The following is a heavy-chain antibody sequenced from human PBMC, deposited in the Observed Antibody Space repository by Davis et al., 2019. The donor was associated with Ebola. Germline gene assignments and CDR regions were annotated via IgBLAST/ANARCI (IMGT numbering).Heavy chain of an antibody. J-gene: IGHJ6*02. D-gene: IGHD1-7*01. V-gene: IGHV3-9*01. CDR3: AKDIIWNSPQPEGSGGMDV. CDR2: ISWNSGSI. Sequence: SLKISCAASGFTFDDYAMHWVRQAPGKGLEWVSGISWNSGSIGYADSVKGRFTISRDNAKNSLYLQMNSLRAEDTALYYCAKDIIWNSPQPEGSGGMDVWGQGTTVTVSS. CDR1: GFTFDDYA.